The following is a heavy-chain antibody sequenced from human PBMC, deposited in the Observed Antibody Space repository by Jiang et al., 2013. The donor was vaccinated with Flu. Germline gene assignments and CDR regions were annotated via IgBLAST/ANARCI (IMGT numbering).Heavy chain of an antibody. CDR2: ILYDGRNA. J-gene: IGHJ1*01. D-gene: IGHD6-13*01. CDR3: ATDTQHRVLQE. Sequence: QLLESGGGVVQPGGSLRLSCVASGFIFSTYGIHWVRQAPGKGLEWVAFILYDGRNAYYTDSVKGRFALSRDNSKNTLYLQMNSLRPEDTAVYFCATDTQHRVLQEWGQGTLVTVSS. V-gene: IGHV3-30*02. CDR1: GFIFSTYG.